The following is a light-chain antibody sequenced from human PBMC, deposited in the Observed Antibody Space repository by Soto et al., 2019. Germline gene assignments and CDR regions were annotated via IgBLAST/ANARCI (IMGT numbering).Light chain of an antibody. CDR1: QSVSSSY. CDR3: QQYGSSPGT. Sequence: EIVCTQSPGTLSLSPGERATLSFRASQSVSSSYLAWYQQKPGQAPRLLIYGASSRATGIPDRFSGSGSGTDFTLTISRLEPEDFAVYYCQQYGSSPGTFGQGTKVDIK. V-gene: IGKV3-20*01. CDR2: GAS. J-gene: IGKJ1*01.